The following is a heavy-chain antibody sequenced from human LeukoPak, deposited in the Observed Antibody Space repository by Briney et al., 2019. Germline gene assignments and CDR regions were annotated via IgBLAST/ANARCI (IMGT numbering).Heavy chain of an antibody. CDR1: GYSFTSYW. CDR3: AVDEMAKAFDI. V-gene: IGHV5-51*01. Sequence: GESLEISCKGSGYSFTSYWIGWVRQMPGKGLERMGIIYPGDSDTRYSPSFQGQVTISADKSISTAYLQWSSLKASDTAMYYCAVDEMAKAFDIWGQGTMVTVSS. D-gene: IGHD5-24*01. J-gene: IGHJ3*02. CDR2: IYPGDSDT.